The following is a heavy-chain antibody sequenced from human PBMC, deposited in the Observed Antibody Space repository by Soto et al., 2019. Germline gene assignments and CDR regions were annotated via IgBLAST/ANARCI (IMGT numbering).Heavy chain of an antibody. V-gene: IGHV3-23*01. D-gene: IGHD6-19*01. CDR1: GFKFSAFT. CDR2: INPIGDAT. J-gene: IGHJ4*02. CDR3: AKRLWPISGPVHF. Sequence: DVQLLESGGGLVQPGGSMRLSCTSSGFKFSAFTMDWVRQAPGKGLEWVSEINPIGDATNYATSVKGRFTISRDNFRNTLYLQMDRLRVDDTAMYYCAKRLWPISGPVHFWGRGTLVTVS.